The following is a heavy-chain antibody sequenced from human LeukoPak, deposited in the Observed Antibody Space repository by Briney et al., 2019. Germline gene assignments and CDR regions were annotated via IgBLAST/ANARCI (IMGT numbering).Heavy chain of an antibody. CDR3: ATHRPEGIQLDS. D-gene: IGHD5-18*01. Sequence: GESLKISCKGSGYSFTSYWISLVRQMPGKGLEWMGRIDPSDSYTNYSPSFQGHVTITAGKSISTAYLHSGSVEASDTAIYYCATHRPEGIQLDSWGQGTLVTVSS. J-gene: IGHJ5*01. CDR1: GYSFTSYW. CDR2: IDPSDSYT. V-gene: IGHV5-10-1*01.